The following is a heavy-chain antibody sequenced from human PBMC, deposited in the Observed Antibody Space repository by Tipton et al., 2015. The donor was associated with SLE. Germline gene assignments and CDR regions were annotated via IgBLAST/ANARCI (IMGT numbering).Heavy chain of an antibody. Sequence: TLSLTCTVSGGSISSGSYYWSWIRQPAGKGLEWIGRIYTSGSTNYHPSLKSRVPISVNTSKHQFSLKLSSLTAADTAVYYCARDLAYCSSTSCFDYFDYWGQGTLVTVSS. D-gene: IGHD2-2*01. V-gene: IGHV4-61*02. CDR2: IYTSGST. CDR3: ARDLAYCSSTSCFDYFDY. CDR1: GGSISSGSYY. J-gene: IGHJ4*02.